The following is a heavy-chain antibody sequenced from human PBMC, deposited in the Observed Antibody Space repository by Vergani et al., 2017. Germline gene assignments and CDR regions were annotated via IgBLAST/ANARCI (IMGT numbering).Heavy chain of an antibody. Sequence: EVQLLESGGGLVQPGGSLRLSCAASGFTFSSYAMSWVRQAPGRGLGWVSAISGSGSSTYYADSVKGRFTISRDTSKNTLYLQMNSLRAADTAVYYCAKDGGVAARLVDYWGQGTLVTVSS. CDR1: GFTFSSYA. D-gene: IGHD6-6*01. CDR2: ISGSGSST. J-gene: IGHJ4*02. CDR3: AKDGGVAARLVDY. V-gene: IGHV3-23*01.